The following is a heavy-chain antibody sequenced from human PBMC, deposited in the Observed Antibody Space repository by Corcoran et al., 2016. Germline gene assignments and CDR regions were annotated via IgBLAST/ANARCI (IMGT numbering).Heavy chain of an antibody. CDR3: ARDRGGYCSSTSCYTYYYYYGMDV. D-gene: IGHD2-2*02. CDR2: IYYSGST. V-gene: IGHV4-59*01. Sequence: QVQLQESGPGLVKPSETLSLTCTVSGGSISSYYWSWIRQPPGKGLEWIGYIYYSGSTNYNPSLKSRVTISVDTSKNQFSLKLSSVTAADTAVYDCARDRGGYCSSTSCYTYYYYYGMDVWGQGTTVTVSS. J-gene: IGHJ6*02. CDR1: GGSISSYY.